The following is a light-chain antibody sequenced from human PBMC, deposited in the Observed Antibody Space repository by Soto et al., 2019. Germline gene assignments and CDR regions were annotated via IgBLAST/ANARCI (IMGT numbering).Light chain of an antibody. J-gene: IGKJ1*01. CDR2: KAS. CDR1: QSISSW. Sequence: DIQMTQSPSTLSASVGDRVTVTCRASQSISSWLAWYQQKAGKAPKLLIYKASASESGVPSRFSGSGSGTEFTLTISSLEPEDFATYYCQHYNTYPWTFGQGTKV. V-gene: IGKV1-5*03. CDR3: QHYNTYPWT.